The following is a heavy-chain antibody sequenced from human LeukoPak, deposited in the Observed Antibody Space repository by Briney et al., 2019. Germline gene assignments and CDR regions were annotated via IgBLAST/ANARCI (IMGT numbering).Heavy chain of an antibody. CDR3: ARDRLVVVPADFYYYYGMDV. J-gene: IGHJ6*02. CDR2: IYTGGST. Sequence: SETLSLTCTVSGGSISSYYWSWIRQPAGKGLEWIGRIYTGGSTNYNPSLKSRVTMSVDTSKNQFSLKLSSVTAADTAVYYCARDRLVVVPADFYYYYGMDVWGQGTTVTVSS. V-gene: IGHV4-4*07. CDR1: GGSISSYY. D-gene: IGHD2-2*01.